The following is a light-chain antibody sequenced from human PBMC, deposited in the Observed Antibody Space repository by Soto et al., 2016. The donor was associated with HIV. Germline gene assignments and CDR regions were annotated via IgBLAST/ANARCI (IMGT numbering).Light chain of an antibody. CDR1: QLGDKY. CDR3: QTWDTRTVY. CDR2: EDD. V-gene: IGLV3-1*01. Sequence: SYELTQPPSVSVSPGQTTSITCSGDQLGDKYTAWYQQRPGHSPILVIYEDDKRPSEIPERFSGSNSGNTATLTISETQALDEADYYCQTWDTRTVYFGGGTKLTVL. J-gene: IGLJ2*01.